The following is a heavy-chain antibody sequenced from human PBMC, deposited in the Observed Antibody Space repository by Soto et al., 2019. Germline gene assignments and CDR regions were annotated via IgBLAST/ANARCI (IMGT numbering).Heavy chain of an antibody. J-gene: IGHJ4*02. CDR3: ARDPPLPAAMVD. D-gene: IGHD2-2*01. V-gene: IGHV4-59*12. CDR2: IYHSGST. CDR1: GGYISSYY. Sequence: SETLSLTCTVSGGYISSYYWSWIRQPPGKGLEWIGEIYHSGSTNYNPSLKSRVTISVDKSKNQFSLQLSSVTAADTALYYCARDPPLPAAMVDWGQGTLVTVSS.